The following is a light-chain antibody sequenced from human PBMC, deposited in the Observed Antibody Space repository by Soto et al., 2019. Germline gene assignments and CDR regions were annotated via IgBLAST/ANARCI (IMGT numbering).Light chain of an antibody. CDR2: GVS. CDR3: QQYNNWPPRYT. CDR1: QSVTNN. J-gene: IGKJ2*01. Sequence: ELVMTQSPATLSVSPGERATLSCRASQSVTNNLAWYQQKPGQPPKLVLYGVSTRAAGIPARFNCSGSGTEFTLTISSLQSEDFAVYDCQQYNNWPPRYTFGQGTKLEIK. V-gene: IGKV3D-15*01.